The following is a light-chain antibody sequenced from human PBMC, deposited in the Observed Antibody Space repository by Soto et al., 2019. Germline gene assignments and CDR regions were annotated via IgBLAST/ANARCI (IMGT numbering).Light chain of an antibody. Sequence: QSVLTQPPSASGTPGQRVTISCSGGTSNIGTNTVNWYQQLTGSAPKLLIYSDTQRPSGVPDRFSGSKSGTSASLAISGLQSEDEADYYCAAWDDSLNGYVFGTGTKVTVL. CDR3: AAWDDSLNGYV. CDR1: TSNIGTNT. J-gene: IGLJ1*01. V-gene: IGLV1-44*01. CDR2: SDT.